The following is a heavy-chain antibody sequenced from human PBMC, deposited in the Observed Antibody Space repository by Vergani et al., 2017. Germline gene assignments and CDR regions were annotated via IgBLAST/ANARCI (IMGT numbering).Heavy chain of an antibody. CDR2: INTDGSWT. V-gene: IGHV3-74*01. CDR1: GFTFSSYW. J-gene: IGHJ5*01. D-gene: IGHD3-9*01. Sequence: EAQLVESGGGLVQPGGSLRLSCAASGFTFSSYWMHWVRHTPEKGLVWVSRINTDGSWTTYADSVKGRFTISRDNAKNTLYLQMNSLRVEDTGVYYCARARCIETCYMSNWLDSWGQGTLVTVSS. CDR3: ARARCIETCYMSNWLDS.